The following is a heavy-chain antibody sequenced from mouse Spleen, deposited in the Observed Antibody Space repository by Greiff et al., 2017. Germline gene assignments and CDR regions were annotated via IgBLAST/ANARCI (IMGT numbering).Heavy chain of an antibody. D-gene: IGHD2-4*01. CDR1: GFTFSSFG. J-gene: IGHJ3*01. CDR3: ARSKAYDYDGTFAY. V-gene: IGHV5-17*02. Sequence: EVKLVESGGGLVQPGGSRKLSCAASGFTFSSFGMHWVRQAPEKGLEWVAYISSGSSTIYYADTVKGRFTISRDNPKNTLFLQMTSLRSEDTAMYYCARSKAYDYDGTFAYWGQGTLVTVSA. CDR2: ISSGSSTI.